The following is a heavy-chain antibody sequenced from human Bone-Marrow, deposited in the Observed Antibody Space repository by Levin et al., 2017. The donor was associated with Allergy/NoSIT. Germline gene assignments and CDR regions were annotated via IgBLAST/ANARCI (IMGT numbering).Heavy chain of an antibody. D-gene: IGHD6-13*01. CDR2: INPNTGDT. CDR3: ATGGLDSWYRAVDI. V-gene: IGHV1-2*02. J-gene: IGHJ3*02. CDR1: GYSFTDYY. Sequence: ASVKVSCKASGYSFTDYYMHWVRQAPGQGLEWMGWINPNTGDTKYAENFQGRVTMTRDKFSGSAYMGLNSLRPDDTALYYCATGGLDSWYRAVDIWGHGTMVTVSS.